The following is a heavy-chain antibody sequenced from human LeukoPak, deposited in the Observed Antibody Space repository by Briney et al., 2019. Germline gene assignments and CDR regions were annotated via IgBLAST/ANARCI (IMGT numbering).Heavy chain of an antibody. Sequence: GGSLRLSCAASGFAFSSYAMSWVRQAPGKGLEWVSAISGSGGSTYYADSVKGRFTISRDNSKNTLYLQMNSLRAEDTAVYYCAKQEAITIFGVVHNSYYYGMDVWGQGTTVTVSS. V-gene: IGHV3-23*01. J-gene: IGHJ6*02. D-gene: IGHD3-3*01. CDR1: GFAFSSYA. CDR2: ISGSGGST. CDR3: AKQEAITIFGVVHNSYYYGMDV.